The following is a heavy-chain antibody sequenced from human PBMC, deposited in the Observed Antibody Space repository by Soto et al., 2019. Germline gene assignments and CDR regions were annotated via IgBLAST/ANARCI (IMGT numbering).Heavy chain of an antibody. J-gene: IGHJ4*02. Sequence: XGSLRVTVAASGFTFSSYSMSWVRQAPGKGLEWVSAISGGGGSTYYADSVKGRFTISRDNSKNTLYLQMNSLRAEDTAVYYCAKSGLIAVAGHFDHWGQGTLVTVSS. V-gene: IGHV3-23*01. CDR3: AKSGLIAVAGHFDH. CDR1: GFTFSSYS. D-gene: IGHD6-19*01. CDR2: ISGGGGST.